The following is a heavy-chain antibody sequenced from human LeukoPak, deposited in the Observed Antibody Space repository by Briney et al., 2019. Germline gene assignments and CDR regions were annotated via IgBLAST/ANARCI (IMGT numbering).Heavy chain of an antibody. CDR1: GGSVSSGSYY. Sequence: SETLSLTCTVSGGSVSSGSYYWSWIRQPPGKGLEWIGYIYYSGSTNYNPSLKSRVTISVDTPKNQFSLKLSSVTAADTAAYYCARDTEYASGSYVRGYYYYGMDVWGQGTTVTVSS. J-gene: IGHJ6*02. D-gene: IGHD3-10*01. CDR2: IYYSGST. CDR3: ARDTEYASGSYVRGYYYYGMDV. V-gene: IGHV4-61*01.